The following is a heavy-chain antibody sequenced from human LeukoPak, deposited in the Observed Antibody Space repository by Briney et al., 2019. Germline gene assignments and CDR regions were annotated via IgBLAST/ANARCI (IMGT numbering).Heavy chain of an antibody. CDR2: IYGSGRT. CDR3: VVSPNQDFFDY. Sequence: SETLSLTCTVSGISINSHYLNWIRQPPGKGLERIGHIYGSGRTNYNPSLESRVTMSVDTSKRQFSLNLKSLTAADTAVYYCVVSPNQDFFDYWGQGPLVTVSS. J-gene: IGHJ4*02. CDR1: GISINSHY. V-gene: IGHV4-4*09.